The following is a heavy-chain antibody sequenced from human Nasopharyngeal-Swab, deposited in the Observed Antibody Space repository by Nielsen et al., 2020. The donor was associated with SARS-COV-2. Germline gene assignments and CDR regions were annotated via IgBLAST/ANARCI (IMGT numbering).Heavy chain of an antibody. J-gene: IGHJ4*02. D-gene: IGHD1-14*01. Sequence: ETLSLTCVASGFTFSSYWMQWVRQPPGKGLEWVARINSDGRTKDHADSLQGRFTIARDNAKNEVYLQLNGLRDEDTAVYYCGRAGSYRIDYWGQGTLVTVSS. CDR2: INSDGRTK. CDR1: GFTFSSYW. V-gene: IGHV3-74*01. CDR3: GRAGSYRIDY.